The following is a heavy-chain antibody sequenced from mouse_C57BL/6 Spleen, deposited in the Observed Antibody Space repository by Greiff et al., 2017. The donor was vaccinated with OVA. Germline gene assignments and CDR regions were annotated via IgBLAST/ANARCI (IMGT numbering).Heavy chain of an antibody. Sequence: VQLQQPGAELVRPGSSVQLSCKASGYTFTSYWMDWVKQRPGQGLEWIGNIYPSDSETHYNQKFKDKATLTVDKSSSTAYMQLSSLTSEDSAVYYCARGEDYYAMDYWGQGTSVTVSS. CDR3: ARGEDYYAMDY. CDR2: IYPSDSET. J-gene: IGHJ4*01. V-gene: IGHV1-61*01. CDR1: GYTFTSYW.